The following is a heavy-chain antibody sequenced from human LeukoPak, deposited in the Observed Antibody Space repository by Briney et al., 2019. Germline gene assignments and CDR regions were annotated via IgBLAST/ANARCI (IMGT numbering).Heavy chain of an antibody. V-gene: IGHV4-59*01. Sequence: SETLSLTCTVSGGSISSYYWSWIRQPPGKGLEWIGYIYYSGSTNYNPSLKSRVTISVDTPKNQFSLKLSSVTAADTAVYYCARGSGSGYYSHWGQGTLVTVSS. CDR3: ARGSGSGYYSH. CDR2: IYYSGST. J-gene: IGHJ4*02. D-gene: IGHD3-22*01. CDR1: GGSISSYY.